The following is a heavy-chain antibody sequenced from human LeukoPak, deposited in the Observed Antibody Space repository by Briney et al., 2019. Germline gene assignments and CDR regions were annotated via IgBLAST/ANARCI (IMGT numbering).Heavy chain of an antibody. J-gene: IGHJ4*02. CDR1: GYSISSGYY. V-gene: IGHV4-38-2*02. Sequence: SETLSLTCTVSGYSISSGYYWGWIRQPPGKGLEWIGSIYHSGSTYYNPSLKSRVTISVDTSKNQFSLKLSSVTAVDTAVYYCAREPEYDFWSGYYFDYWGQGTLVTVSS. D-gene: IGHD3-3*01. CDR2: IYHSGST. CDR3: AREPEYDFWSGYYFDY.